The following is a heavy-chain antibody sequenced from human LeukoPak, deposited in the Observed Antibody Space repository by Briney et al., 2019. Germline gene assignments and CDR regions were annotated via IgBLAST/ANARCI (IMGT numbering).Heavy chain of an antibody. CDR1: GYTFTSYG. CDR3: ALTYSSSWYNWFDP. CDR2: ISAYNGNT. J-gene: IGHJ5*02. Sequence: ASVKVSCKASGYTFTSYGTSWVRQAPGQGLEWMGWISAYNGNTNYAQKLQGRVTMTTDTSTSTAYMELRSLRSDDTAVYYCALTYSSSWYNWFDPWGQGTLVTVSS. V-gene: IGHV1-18*01. D-gene: IGHD6-13*01.